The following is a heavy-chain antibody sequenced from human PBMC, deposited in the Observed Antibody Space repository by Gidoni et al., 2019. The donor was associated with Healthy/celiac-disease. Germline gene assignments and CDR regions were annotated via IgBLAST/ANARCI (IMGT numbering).Heavy chain of an antibody. J-gene: IGHJ4*02. CDR3: ATVYGDYLSFDY. D-gene: IGHD4-17*01. CDR2: FAPEDGET. Sequence: QVQLVQSGAEVKKPGASVKVSCKVSGYTLTELSMHWVRQAPGKGLEWMGGFAPEDGETIYAQKFQGRGTMTEDTSTDAAYMELSSLSSEDTAVYYCATVYGDYLSFDYWGQGTLVTVSS. CDR1: GYTLTELS. V-gene: IGHV1-24*01.